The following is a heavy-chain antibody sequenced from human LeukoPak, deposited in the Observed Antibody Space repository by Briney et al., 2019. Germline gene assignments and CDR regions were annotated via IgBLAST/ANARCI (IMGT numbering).Heavy chain of an antibody. Sequence: GGSLRLSCAASGFTFSSYSMNWVRQAPGKGLEWVSAVTASAGNTYYADSVKGRFTISRDNSKNTLYLQVNSLRAEDTAVYYCAKGDYYGSGSTFKNGMDVWGQGTTVTVSS. CDR2: VTASAGNT. CDR1: GFTFSSYS. D-gene: IGHD3-10*01. J-gene: IGHJ6*02. V-gene: IGHV3-23*01. CDR3: AKGDYYGSGSTFKNGMDV.